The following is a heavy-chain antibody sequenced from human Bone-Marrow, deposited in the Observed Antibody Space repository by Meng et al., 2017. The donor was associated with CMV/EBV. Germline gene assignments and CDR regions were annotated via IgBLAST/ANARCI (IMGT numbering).Heavy chain of an antibody. Sequence: GESLIISWAASGFIFSDYYMSWVRQAPGKGQEWVGRTRNKANSYTTEYAASVEGRFTISTDDSKNSLYLQMNSLKTEDTAGYYCARIIAARWGGYYYYGMDVWGQGTTVTVSS. J-gene: IGHJ6*02. CDR2: TRNKANSYTT. V-gene: IGHV3-72*01. CDR1: GFIFSDYY. D-gene: IGHD6-6*01. CDR3: ARIIAARWGGYYYYGMDV.